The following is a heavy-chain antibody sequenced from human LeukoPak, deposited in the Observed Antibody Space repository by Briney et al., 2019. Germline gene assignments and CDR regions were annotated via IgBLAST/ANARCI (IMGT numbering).Heavy chain of an antibody. CDR2: IKHSGST. D-gene: IGHD3-3*01. CDR3: ARGVWTGDITIFGVVIFWYFDY. Sequence: SETLSLTCAVYGGSFSGYYWSWIRQPPGKGLEWIGEIKHSGSTNYNPSLKSRVTISVDTSKNQFSLKLSSVTAADTAVYYCARGVWTGDITIFGVVIFWYFDYWGQGTLVTVSS. J-gene: IGHJ4*02. CDR1: GGSFSGYY. V-gene: IGHV4-34*01.